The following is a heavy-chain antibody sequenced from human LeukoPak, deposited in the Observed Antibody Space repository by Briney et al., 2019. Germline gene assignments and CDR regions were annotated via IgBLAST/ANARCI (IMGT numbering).Heavy chain of an antibody. D-gene: IGHD2-15*01. Sequence: PGGSLRLSCAASGFTFDDYGMSWVRQAPGKGLEWVSGINWNGGSTGYADSVKGRFTISRDNAKNSLYLQMNSLRAEDTALYYCARDRGGYCSGVGSCGDYWGERPLVTASS. V-gene: IGHV3-20*04. CDR3: ARDRGGYCSGVGSCGDY. CDR1: GFTFDDYG. CDR2: INWNGGST. J-gene: IGHJ4*02.